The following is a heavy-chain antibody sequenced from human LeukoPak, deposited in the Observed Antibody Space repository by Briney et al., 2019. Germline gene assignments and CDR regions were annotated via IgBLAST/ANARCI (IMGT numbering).Heavy chain of an antibody. D-gene: IGHD4-17*01. CDR1: GGSISSYY. CDR3: ARGGDYVYYYYSMDV. J-gene: IGHJ6*03. Sequence: PSETLSLTCIVSGGSISSYYWSWIRQPPGKGLEWIGNIYYRGSTKYNTSLNSRVIMSVDTTNNQFSLRLSSVTAADTAIYYCARGGDYVYYYYSMDVWGEGTTVTVSS. CDR2: IYYRGST. V-gene: IGHV4-59*01.